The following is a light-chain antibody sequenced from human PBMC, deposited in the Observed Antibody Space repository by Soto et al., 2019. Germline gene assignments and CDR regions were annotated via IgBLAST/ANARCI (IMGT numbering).Light chain of an antibody. CDR2: DVT. V-gene: IGLV2-14*03. CDR1: SSDVGGYNF. J-gene: IGLJ1*01. Sequence: QSALTQPAPVSGSPGQSITISCTGTSSDVGGYNFVSWYQHHPGKAPKLMIYDVTNRPSGVSNRFSGSKSGNTASLTISGLQAEDEADYYCNSYTTSSTLVFGTGTKLTVL. CDR3: NSYTTSSTLV.